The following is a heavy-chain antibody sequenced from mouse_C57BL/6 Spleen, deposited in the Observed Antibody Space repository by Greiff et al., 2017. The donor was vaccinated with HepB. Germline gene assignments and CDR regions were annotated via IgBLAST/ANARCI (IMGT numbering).Heavy chain of an antibody. CDR1: GFTFSDYG. CDR2: ISSGSSTI. D-gene: IGHD1-1*02. J-gene: IGHJ2*01. CDR3: ARAHYGPSDY. Sequence: EVHLVESGGGLVKPGGSLKLSCAASGFTFSDYGMHWVRQAPEKGLEWVAYISSGSSTIYYADTVKGRFTISRDNAKNTLFLQMTSLRSEDTAMYYCARAHYGPSDYWGQGTTLTVSS. V-gene: IGHV5-17*01.